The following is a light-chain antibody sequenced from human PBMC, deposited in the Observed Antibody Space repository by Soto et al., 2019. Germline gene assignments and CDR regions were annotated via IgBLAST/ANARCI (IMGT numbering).Light chain of an antibody. CDR2: GAS. V-gene: IGKV3-20*01. CDR1: QTVSSSY. CDR3: QQDSSSPWT. Sequence: LTQSPSTLSSSLGERATLSCRASQTVSSSYLAWYQQKPGQAPRLLIYGASSRATGIPDRFSGSGSGTDFTLTISRLEPEDFAVYYCQQDSSSPWTFGQGTKVDI. J-gene: IGKJ1*01.